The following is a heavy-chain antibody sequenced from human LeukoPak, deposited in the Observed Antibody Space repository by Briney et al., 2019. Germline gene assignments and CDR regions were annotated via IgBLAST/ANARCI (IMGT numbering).Heavy chain of an antibody. CDR3: ARCDSRIEKGRRGHLYYYYYMDV. CDR2: ISTYNGNT. J-gene: IGHJ6*03. V-gene: IGHV1-18*01. CDR1: GYTFSSYG. Sequence: GASVKVSCKASGYTFSSYGISWVRQAPGQGLEWMGWISTYNGNTNYAQKLQGRVTMTTDTYTSTVYMELRSLRSDDTAVYYCARCDSRIEKGRRGHLYYYYYMDVWGKGTTVTVSS. D-gene: IGHD3-22*01.